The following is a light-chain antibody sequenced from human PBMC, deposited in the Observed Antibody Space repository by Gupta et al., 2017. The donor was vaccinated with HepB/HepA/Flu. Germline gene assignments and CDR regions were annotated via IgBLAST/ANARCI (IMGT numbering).Light chain of an antibody. V-gene: IGLV1-47*01. CDR3: AAWDDSLSAWV. J-gene: IGLJ3*02. CDR2: RNN. CDR1: SSGFGGNY. Sequence: QSVLTQPPSASGTPGQRVTFSCSGSSSGFGGNYVYWYQQLPGTAPKLLIYRNNQRPSGVPDRFSGSKAGTSASRDTSGLRSEEEADDYWAAWDDSLSAWVFGGGTKLTVL.